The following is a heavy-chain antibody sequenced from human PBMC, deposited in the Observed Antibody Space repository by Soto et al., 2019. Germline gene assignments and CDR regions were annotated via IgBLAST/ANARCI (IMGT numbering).Heavy chain of an antibody. CDR1: GFTFSSYA. J-gene: IGHJ4*02. CDR2: ISYDGSNK. Sequence: GGSLRLSCAASGFTFSSYAMHWVRQAPGKGLEWVAVISYDGSNKYYADSVKGRFTISRDNSKNTLYLQMNSLRAEDTAVYYCAREGNYYDSSGYHYYFDYWGQGTLVTVSS. D-gene: IGHD3-22*01. CDR3: AREGNYYDSSGYHYYFDY. V-gene: IGHV3-30*04.